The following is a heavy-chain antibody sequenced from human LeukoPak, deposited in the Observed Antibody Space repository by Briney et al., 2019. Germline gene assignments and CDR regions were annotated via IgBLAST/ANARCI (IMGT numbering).Heavy chain of an antibody. V-gene: IGHV4-4*07. D-gene: IGHD5-12*01. CDR3: AGRNGGLRSGDHYSDY. J-gene: IGHJ4*02. CDR2: IYTSGST. CDR1: GGSISSYY. Sequence: SETLSLTCTVSGGSISSYYWSWIRQPAGKGLEWIGRIYTSGSTNYNPSLKSRITISVDTSKNHASLGLRPVTAADTTVYYCAGRNGGLRSGDHYSDYWGQG.